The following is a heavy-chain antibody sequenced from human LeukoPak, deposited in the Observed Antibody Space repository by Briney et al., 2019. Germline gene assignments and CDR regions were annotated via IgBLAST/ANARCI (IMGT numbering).Heavy chain of an antibody. D-gene: IGHD6-6*01. V-gene: IGHV4-39*07. CDR3: AREYSCSSGRRAFDI. CDR2: IYYTGRT. J-gene: IGHJ3*02. Sequence: SDTLSLTCTVSGDSFSRNTYSSGWIRQPPGKGLEWIGSIYYTGRTFYNASLKSRLTISIDTSENQISLKLSSGTAADTAVYYCAREYSCSSGRRAFDIWGQGTMVTVSS. CDR1: GDSFSRNTYS.